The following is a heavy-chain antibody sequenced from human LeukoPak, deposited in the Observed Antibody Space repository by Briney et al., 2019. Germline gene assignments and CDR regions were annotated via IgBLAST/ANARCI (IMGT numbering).Heavy chain of an antibody. D-gene: IGHD3-10*01. Sequence: GGSLRLSCAASGFTVSSNYMNWVRQAPGKGLEWASVIYGGGKTYYADSVKGRFTLSRDNSKNMLFLQMNGLRVEDTAVYYCARDQATMIRNGFDVWGQGTTVTVSS. CDR2: IYGGGKT. CDR1: GFTVSSNY. V-gene: IGHV3-53*01. J-gene: IGHJ6*02. CDR3: ARDQATMIRNGFDV.